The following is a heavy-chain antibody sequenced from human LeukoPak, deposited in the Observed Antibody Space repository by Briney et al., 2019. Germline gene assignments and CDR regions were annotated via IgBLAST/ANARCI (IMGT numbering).Heavy chain of an antibody. CDR1: GGSISSNSC. Sequence: PSETLSLTCTVSGGSISSNSCWSWIRQPPGKGLEWIGYIFYSGSTSYNPSLKSRVTISVDTSKNQSSLKLRSVTAADTAVYYCAREAALGNYFDYWGQGTLVTVSS. J-gene: IGHJ4*02. D-gene: IGHD6-13*01. CDR3: AREAALGNYFDY. CDR2: IFYSGST. V-gene: IGHV4-59*01.